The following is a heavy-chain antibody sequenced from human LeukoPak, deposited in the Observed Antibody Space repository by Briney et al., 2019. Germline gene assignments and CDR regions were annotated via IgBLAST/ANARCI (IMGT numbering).Heavy chain of an antibody. D-gene: IGHD1-1*01. J-gene: IGHJ4*02. Sequence: PGASLRLSCAASGFTFSSYGMSWVRQAPGKGLEWVSGISGSGGSSGGSTYYADSVKGRFTISRDNSKNMLYLQMNSLRAEDTAVYYCAKGRWNFDYWGQGSLATVSS. CDR2: ISGSGGSSGGST. CDR3: AKGRWNFDY. V-gene: IGHV3-23*01. CDR1: GFTFSSYG.